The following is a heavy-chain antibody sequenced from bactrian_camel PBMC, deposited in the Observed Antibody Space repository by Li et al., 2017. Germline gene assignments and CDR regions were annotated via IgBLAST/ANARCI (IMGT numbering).Heavy chain of an antibody. CDR3: WMGAH. V-gene: IGHV3S31*01. Sequence: VQLVESGGGSVQAGGSLRLSCATSGLTFSSYAMSWICQAPGKGLEWMSMITASGAMTYYADSVKGRFTISRDNAKNTLYLQLNGLKTEDTAMYYCWMGAHGGQGTQVTVS. J-gene: IGHJ4*01. CDR2: ITASGAMT. D-gene: IGHD3*01. CDR1: GLTFSSYA.